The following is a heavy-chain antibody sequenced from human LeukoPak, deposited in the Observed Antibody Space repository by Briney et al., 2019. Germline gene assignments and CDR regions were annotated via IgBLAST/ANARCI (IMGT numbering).Heavy chain of an antibody. D-gene: IGHD1-7*01. CDR1: GYRFTDYW. CDR2: IYPGDSDT. J-gene: IGHJ6*02. CDR3: ARGAAGTIPDYYYFGMDV. V-gene: IGHV5-51*01. Sequence: GESLKISCKGSGYRFTDYWIGWVRQMPGKGQEWMGIIYPGDSDTRYSPSFQGQVTISADKSINTAHLQWSSLKASDTAMYYCARGAAGTIPDYYYFGMDVWGQGTTVTVSS.